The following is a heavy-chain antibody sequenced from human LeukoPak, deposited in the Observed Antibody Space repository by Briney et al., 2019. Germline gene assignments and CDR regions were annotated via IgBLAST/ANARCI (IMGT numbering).Heavy chain of an antibody. J-gene: IGHJ4*02. Sequence: SETLSLTCTVSGGSISSSSYYWGWIRQPPGKGLEWIGSIYYSGSTYYNPSLKSRVTISVDTSKNQFSLKLSSVTAADTAVYYCARDLEGGSGSYLDYWGQGTLVTVSS. CDR2: IYYSGST. V-gene: IGHV4-39*07. D-gene: IGHD3-10*01. CDR1: GGSISSSSYY. CDR3: ARDLEGGSGSYLDY.